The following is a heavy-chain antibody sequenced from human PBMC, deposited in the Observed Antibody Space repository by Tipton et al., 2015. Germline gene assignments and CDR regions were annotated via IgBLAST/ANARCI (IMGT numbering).Heavy chain of an antibody. D-gene: IGHD3-9*01. CDR3: ACQDYDSLTRDYQTVDY. Sequence: TLSLTCDVSGYSISSGYYWGWIRQAPGKGLEWIGAINHAGDTYYRPSLKSRATISVDTSKNQFSLKLTSVTAADTAVYYCACQDYDSLTRDYQTVDYWGQGTLVTVSS. V-gene: IGHV4-38-2*01. CDR2: INHAGDT. J-gene: IGHJ4*02. CDR1: GYSISSGYY.